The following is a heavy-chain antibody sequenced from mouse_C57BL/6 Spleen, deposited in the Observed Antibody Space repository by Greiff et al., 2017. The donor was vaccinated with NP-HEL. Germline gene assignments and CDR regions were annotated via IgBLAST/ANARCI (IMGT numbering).Heavy chain of an antibody. Sequence: EVKLMESEGGLVQPGSSMKLSCTASGFTFSDYYMAWVRQVPEKGLEWVANINYDGSSTYYLDSLKSRFIISRDNAKNILYLQMSSLKSEDTATYYCARERYSYAMDYWGQGTSVTVSS. CDR2: INYDGSST. CDR1: GFTFSDYY. CDR3: ARERYSYAMDY. D-gene: IGHD2-14*01. V-gene: IGHV5-16*01. J-gene: IGHJ4*01.